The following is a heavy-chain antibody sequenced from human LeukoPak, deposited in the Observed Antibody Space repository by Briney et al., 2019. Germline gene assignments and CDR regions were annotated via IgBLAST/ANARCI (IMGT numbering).Heavy chain of an antibody. CDR1: GGSFSGYY. CDR2: INHSGST. CDR3: ARFEVEYYYGRDV. Sequence: SETLSLTCAVYGGSFSGYYWSWLRQPPGKGLEWIGEINHSGSTNYNPSLKSRVTISVDTSKNQCSLKLSSVTPADTAVYYCARFEVEYYYGRDVWGRGPTVSVFS. V-gene: IGHV4-34*01. D-gene: IGHD1-1*01. J-gene: IGHJ6*01.